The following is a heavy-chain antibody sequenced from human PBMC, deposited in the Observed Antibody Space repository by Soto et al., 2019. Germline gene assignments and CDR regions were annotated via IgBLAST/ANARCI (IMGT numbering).Heavy chain of an antibody. CDR1: GFTFSSYS. CDR3: ARDLWWELPLGYYYYGMDV. J-gene: IGHJ6*02. CDR2: ISSSSSYI. Sequence: PGGSLRLSCAASGFTFSSYSMNWVRQAPGKGLEWVSSISSSSSYIYYADSVKGRFTISRDNAKNSLYLQMNSLRAEDTAVYYCARDLWWELPLGYYYYGMDVWGQGTTVPVSS. V-gene: IGHV3-21*01. D-gene: IGHD1-26*01.